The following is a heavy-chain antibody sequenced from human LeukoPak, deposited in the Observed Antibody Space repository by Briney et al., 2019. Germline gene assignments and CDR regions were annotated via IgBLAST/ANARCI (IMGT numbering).Heavy chain of an antibody. CDR2: ISSSSTYT. D-gene: IGHD2-21*02. CDR3: ARDAYCGADCYYYFEY. Sequence: GGSLRLSCAASGFTFSDYYMSWIRQAPGKGLECISYISSSSTYTNYADSVKGRFTISRDDAENSLYLQMNSLRADDTAVYYCARDAYCGADCYYYFEYWGQGTLVTVSS. CDR1: GFTFSDYY. V-gene: IGHV3-11*05. J-gene: IGHJ4*02.